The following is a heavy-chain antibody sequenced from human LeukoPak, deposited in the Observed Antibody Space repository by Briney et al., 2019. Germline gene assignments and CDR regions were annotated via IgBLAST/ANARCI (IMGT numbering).Heavy chain of an antibody. CDR2: INHSGST. D-gene: IGHD3-10*01. CDR3: ARNPFALTMGGGFDP. Sequence: SETLSLTCAVYGGSFSGYYWSWIRRPPGKGLEWIGEINHSGSTNYNPSLKSRVTISVDTSKNQFSLKLSSVTAADTAVYYCARNPFALTMGGGFDPWGQGTLVTASS. CDR1: GGSFSGYY. V-gene: IGHV4-34*01. J-gene: IGHJ5*02.